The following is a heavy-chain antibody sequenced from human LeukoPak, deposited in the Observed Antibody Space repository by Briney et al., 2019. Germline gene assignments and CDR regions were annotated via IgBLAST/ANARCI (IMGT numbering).Heavy chain of an antibody. Sequence: GSSVKVSCKASGGTFSSYAISWVRQAPGQGLVWMGGIIPIFGTANYAQKFQGRVTITADRSTSTAYMELSSLRSEDTAVYYCARGPYYYGSGSYYWNYFDYWGQGTLVTVSS. CDR1: GGTFSSYA. J-gene: IGHJ4*02. V-gene: IGHV1-69*06. CDR3: ARGPYYYGSGSYYWNYFDY. CDR2: IIPIFGTA. D-gene: IGHD3-10*01.